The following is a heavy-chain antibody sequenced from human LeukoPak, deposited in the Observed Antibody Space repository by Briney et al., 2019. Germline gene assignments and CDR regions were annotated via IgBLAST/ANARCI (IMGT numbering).Heavy chain of an antibody. J-gene: IGHJ4*02. Sequence: GGSLRLSCAASGFTFSSYAMSWVRQAPGKGLEWVSSISNSGGRTFYTDSVKGRFTISRDNSKNTLYLQMNSLRAEDTAVYYCAKEKDYDFWSGYYDASFDYWGQGTLVTVSS. V-gene: IGHV3-23*01. CDR3: AKEKDYDFWSGYYDASFDY. CDR1: GFTFSSYA. CDR2: ISNSGGRT. D-gene: IGHD3-3*01.